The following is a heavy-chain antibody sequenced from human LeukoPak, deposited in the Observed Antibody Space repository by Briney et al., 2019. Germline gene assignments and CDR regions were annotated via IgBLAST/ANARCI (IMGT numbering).Heavy chain of an antibody. D-gene: IGHD6-13*01. Sequence: SETLSLTCAVCGGSFSGYYWSWLRQPPGKGLEWIGEINHSGSTNYNPSLKSRVTISVDTSKNQFSLKLSSVTAADTAVYYCARGIAAAGPLNWFDPWGQGTLVTVSS. CDR3: ARGIAAAGPLNWFDP. CDR1: GGSFSGYY. V-gene: IGHV4-34*01. J-gene: IGHJ5*02. CDR2: INHSGST.